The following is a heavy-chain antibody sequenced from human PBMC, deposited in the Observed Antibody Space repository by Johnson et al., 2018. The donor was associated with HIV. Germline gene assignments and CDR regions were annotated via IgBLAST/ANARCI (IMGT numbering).Heavy chain of an antibody. CDR3: TTGSCIDGVCYAFDV. V-gene: IGHV3-15*01. Sequence: VQLVESGGGFVQPEGSLRLSCAASGFTFKNAWMHWVRQAPGKGLEWIGRIKSKYHDETTDYAAPVKGRFAISRDDSKNTVYLQMNSLKAEDTAGYYCTTGSCIDGVCYAFDVWGQGTMVTVSS. D-gene: IGHD2-8*01. J-gene: IGHJ3*01. CDR1: GFTFKNAW. CDR2: IKSKYHDETT.